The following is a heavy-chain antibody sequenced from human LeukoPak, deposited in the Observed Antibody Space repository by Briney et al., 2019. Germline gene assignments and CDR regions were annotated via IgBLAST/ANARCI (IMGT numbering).Heavy chain of an antibody. Sequence: GGSLRLSCAASGFTFSSYGMHWVRQAPGKGLEWVAFIRYDGSNKYYADSVKGRFTISRDNSKNTLYLQMNSLRAEDTAVYYCAKVEITMVGGVTTLAPSFDYGGQGTRVTVSS. CDR3: AKVEITMVGGVTTLAPSFDY. CDR1: GFTFSSYG. CDR2: IRYDGSNK. D-gene: IGHD3-10*01. J-gene: IGHJ4*02. V-gene: IGHV3-30*02.